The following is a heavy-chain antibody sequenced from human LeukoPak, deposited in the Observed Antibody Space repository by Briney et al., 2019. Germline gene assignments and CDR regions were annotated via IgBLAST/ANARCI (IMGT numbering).Heavy chain of an antibody. D-gene: IGHD2-15*01. CDR3: SRRGVAPRENWLAP. V-gene: IGHV1-69*01. CDR2: IIPIFGTA. CDR1: GGTFSSYA. Sequence: SVKVSCKASGGTFSSYAISWVRQAPGQGLEWMGGIIPIFGTANYAQKFQGRVTITADESTSTAYMELSSLRSEDTAVYYCSRRGVAPRENWLAPGGQGTRVTVPS. J-gene: IGHJ5*02.